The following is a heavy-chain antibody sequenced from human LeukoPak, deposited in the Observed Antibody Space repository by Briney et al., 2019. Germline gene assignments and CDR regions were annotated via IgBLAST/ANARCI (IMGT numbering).Heavy chain of an antibody. D-gene: IGHD3-22*01. J-gene: IGHJ4*02. CDR1: GFTFSSYA. Sequence: PGGSLRLSCAASGFTFSSYAMSWVRQAPGKGLEWVSAISGSGGSTYYADSVKGRSTISRDNSKNTLYLQMSSLRAEDTAVYYCAKMVDYYDSSGVDYWGQGTLVTVSS. CDR2: ISGSGGST. CDR3: AKMVDYYDSSGVDY. V-gene: IGHV3-23*01.